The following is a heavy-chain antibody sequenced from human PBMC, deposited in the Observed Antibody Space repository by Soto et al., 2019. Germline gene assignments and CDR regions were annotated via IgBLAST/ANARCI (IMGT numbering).Heavy chain of an antibody. J-gene: IGHJ5*01. Sequence: GGSLRLSCAASGFTFSSYGMHWVRQAPGKGLEWVAVIWYDGSNKYYADSVKGRFTISRDNSKNTLYLQMNSLRAEDTAVYYCARNNSSSWYGQTNWFDSWGQRTLVTVSS. D-gene: IGHD6-13*01. CDR1: GFTFSSYG. CDR3: ARNNSSSWYGQTNWFDS. CDR2: IWYDGSNK. V-gene: IGHV3-33*01.